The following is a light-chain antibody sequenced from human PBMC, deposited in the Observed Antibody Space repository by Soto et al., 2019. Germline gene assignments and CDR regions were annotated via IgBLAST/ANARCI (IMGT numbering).Light chain of an antibody. J-gene: IGKJ2*01. CDR1: QDIKKY. Sequence: DVQMTQSPSSLSASVGDRVTITCQASQDIKKYLNWYQQKPGKAPKILIYDATNLEPGVPSRFSGGGSGTEFIFTISGLQPEDVATYFCKQYDRFYTFGQGTKLEL. V-gene: IGKV1-33*01. CDR3: KQYDRFYT. CDR2: DAT.